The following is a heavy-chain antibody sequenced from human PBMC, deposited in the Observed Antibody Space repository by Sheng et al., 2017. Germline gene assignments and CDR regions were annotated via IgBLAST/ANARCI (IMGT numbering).Heavy chain of an antibody. CDR1: GFSFSDYS. V-gene: IGHV3-48*01. Sequence: AQLVESGGDLVQPGGSLRLSCEASGFSFSDYSMNWVRQAPGKGLESISYVNSGSSTIYYADSVKGRFTISRDNARNSLYLQMNSLRAEDTAVYYCARGSASRDYWGQGTL. CDR3: ARGSASRDY. CDR2: VNSGSSTI. J-gene: IGHJ4*02.